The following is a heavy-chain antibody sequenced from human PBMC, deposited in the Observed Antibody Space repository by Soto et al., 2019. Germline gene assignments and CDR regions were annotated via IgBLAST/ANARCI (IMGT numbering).Heavy chain of an antibody. Sequence: VQFVQSGAEVKKPGASVMVSCKASGYTFTSFAIHWVRQAPGQRLELMGWINAGNGNTKYSQQFQGRVTITRDTSATTAYMEVSSLRSEDTAVYYCAKTAVAGSWRLDYWGQGTLVTVST. J-gene: IGHJ4*02. CDR3: AKTAVAGSWRLDY. D-gene: IGHD6-19*01. CDR2: INAGNGNT. V-gene: IGHV1-3*01. CDR1: GYTFTSFA.